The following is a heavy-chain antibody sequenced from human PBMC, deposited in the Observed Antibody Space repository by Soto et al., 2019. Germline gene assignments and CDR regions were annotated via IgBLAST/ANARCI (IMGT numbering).Heavy chain of an antibody. V-gene: IGHV4-4*07. CDR3: ARDSNFSFDDFADMRCSGDP. CDR2: VYTTGST. D-gene: IGHD3-3*01. J-gene: IGHJ5*02. CDR1: GGSISSYY. Sequence: PSETLSLTCTVSGGSISSYYWSWIRQPPGKGLEWIGRVYTTGSTNYNPSLKSRVTISVDTSRNQFSLSLRSVPAADTAVYYCARDSNFSFDDFADMRCSGDPWGQGTRVTTSA.